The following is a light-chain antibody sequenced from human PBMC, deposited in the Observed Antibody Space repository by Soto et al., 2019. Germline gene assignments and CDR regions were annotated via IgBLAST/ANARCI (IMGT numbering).Light chain of an antibody. CDR1: SSNIGRDF. J-gene: IGLJ1*01. V-gene: IGLV1-47*01. CDR3: VAWDDSLSGYV. CDR2: KNY. Sequence: QSVLTQAPSASGTPGQRVIISCSGSSSNIGRDFVSWYQQLPGMAPKLLIYKNYQRPSGVPDRFSVSKSGTSASLAISGLRSEDEADYYCVAWDDSLSGYVFGTGTKVTVL.